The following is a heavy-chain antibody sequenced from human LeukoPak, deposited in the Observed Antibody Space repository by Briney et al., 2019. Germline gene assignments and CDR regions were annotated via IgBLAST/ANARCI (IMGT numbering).Heavy chain of an antibody. CDR3: AKDPGYCSGGSCYSGYFDY. CDR1: GFTFSSYA. Sequence: GGSLRLSCAASGFTFSSYAMSWVRQAPGKGLEWVSAISGSGGSTYYADSVKGRFTISRDNSKSALYLQMNSLRAEDTAVYYCAKDPGYCSGGSCYSGYFDYWGQGTLVTVSS. V-gene: IGHV3-23*01. D-gene: IGHD2-15*01. J-gene: IGHJ4*02. CDR2: ISGSGGST.